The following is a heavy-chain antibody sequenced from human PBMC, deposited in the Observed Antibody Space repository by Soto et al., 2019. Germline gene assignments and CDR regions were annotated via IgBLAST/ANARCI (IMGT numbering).Heavy chain of an antibody. Sequence: PSETLSLTCTVSGGSISSGDYYWSWIRQPPGKGLEWIGYIYYSGSTNYNPSLKSRVTISVDTSKNQFSLKLSSVTAADTAVYYCARLPTPDYDFWSGHHNWFDPWGQGTLVTVSS. CDR3: ARLPTPDYDFWSGHHNWFDP. CDR1: GGSISSGDYY. CDR2: IYYSGST. J-gene: IGHJ5*02. D-gene: IGHD3-3*01. V-gene: IGHV4-61*08.